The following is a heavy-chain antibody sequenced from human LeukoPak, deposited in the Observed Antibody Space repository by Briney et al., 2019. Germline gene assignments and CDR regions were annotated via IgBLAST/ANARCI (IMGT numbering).Heavy chain of an antibody. V-gene: IGHV4-39*01. CDR3: ARQDVVPAAISWFDP. J-gene: IGHJ5*02. CDR1: GGSISSSSYY. Sequence: TSETLSLTCTVSGGSISSSSYYWGWIRQPPGKGLEWIGSIYYSGSTYYNPSLKSRVTISVDTSKNQFSLKLSSVTAADTAVYYCARQDVVPAAISWFDPWGQGTLVTVSS. CDR2: IYYSGST. D-gene: IGHD2-2*01.